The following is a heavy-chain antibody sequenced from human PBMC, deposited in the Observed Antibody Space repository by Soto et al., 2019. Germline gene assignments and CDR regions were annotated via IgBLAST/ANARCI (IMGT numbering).Heavy chain of an antibody. CDR2: IFDSGST. V-gene: IGHV4-30-4*01. D-gene: IGHD2-8*01. J-gene: IGHJ2*01. CDR1: GGSISGGVHS. CDR3: AREIMPLTNDWYFDL. Sequence: QVQLQESGPGLVKPSETLSLTCTVSGGSISGGVHSWSWIRQPPGKGLEWIGQIFDSGSTYYNPSPKSRLTISVDTSKNQFSLRLSSVTAADTAVYYCAREIMPLTNDWYFDLWGRGTLVTVSS.